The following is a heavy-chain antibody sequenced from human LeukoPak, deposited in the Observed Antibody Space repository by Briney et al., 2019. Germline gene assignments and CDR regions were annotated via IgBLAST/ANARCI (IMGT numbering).Heavy chain of an antibody. D-gene: IGHD3-10*01. J-gene: IGHJ4*02. CDR3: AKDGPSYYGSGSIDY. CDR2: ISGSGGST. Sequence: GGSLRLSCAASGFTVSSNYMSWVRQAPGKGLEWVSAISGSGGSTYYADSVKGRFTISRDNSKNTLYLQMNSLRAEDTAVYYCAKDGPSYYGSGSIDYWGQGTLVTVSS. CDR1: GFTVSSNY. V-gene: IGHV3-23*01.